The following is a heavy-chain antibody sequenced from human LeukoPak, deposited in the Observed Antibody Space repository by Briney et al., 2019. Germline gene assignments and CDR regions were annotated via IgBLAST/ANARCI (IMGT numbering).Heavy chain of an antibody. CDR1: GYSFTSYW. V-gene: IGHV5-51*01. CDR3: ARRSSGWYLDY. D-gene: IGHD6-19*01. CDR2: IYPGDSDT. J-gene: IGHJ4*02. Sequence: AETLKISCKGSGYSFTSYWIGWVRQMPGKGLEWMGIIYPGDSDTRYSPSFQGQVTISADKSISTAYLQCSSLKASDTAMYYCARRSSGWYLDYWGQGTLVTVSS.